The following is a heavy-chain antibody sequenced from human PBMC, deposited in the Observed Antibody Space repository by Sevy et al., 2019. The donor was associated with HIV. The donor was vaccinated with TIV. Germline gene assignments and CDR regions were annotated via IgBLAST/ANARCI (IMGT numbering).Heavy chain of an antibody. CDR3: ARGLEVATLLGFFDT. J-gene: IGHJ4*02. V-gene: IGHV4-34*01. CDR1: GGSIGGYY. Sequence: SETLSLTCAVRGGSIGGYYWSWIRQAPGKGPEWIGEISHSGATNYSPSLASRVTISVDTSNNQLSLRLTSLTAADSGKYFCARGLEVATLLGFFDTWGPGTLVTVSS. D-gene: IGHD1-1*01. CDR2: ISHSGAT.